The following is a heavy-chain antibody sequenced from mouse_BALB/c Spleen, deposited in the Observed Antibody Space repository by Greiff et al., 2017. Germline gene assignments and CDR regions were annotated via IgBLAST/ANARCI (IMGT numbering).Heavy chain of an antibody. CDR1: GFLIKDSY. Sequence: VQLQPSGAELVKPGASVKLSCPASGFLIKDSYMHWVKPWPEQGLEWIGRIDPANGNTKYDPKFQGKATITADTSSNTAYLQLSRLTSEDTAVYYCARDDYYGSSYAFDDWGQGTTLTVAS. V-gene: IGHV14-3*02. D-gene: IGHD1-1*01. CDR3: ARDDYYGSSYAFDD. CDR2: IDPANGNT. J-gene: IGHJ2*01.